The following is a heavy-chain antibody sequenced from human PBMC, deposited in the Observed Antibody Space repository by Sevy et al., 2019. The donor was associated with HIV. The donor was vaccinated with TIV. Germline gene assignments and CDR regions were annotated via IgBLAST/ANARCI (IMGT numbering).Heavy chain of an antibody. J-gene: IGHJ4*02. CDR3: ARRGSSGVYYFDY. CDR2: IYYSGST. D-gene: IGHD6-19*01. Sequence: SETLSLTCTVSGGSISSYYWSWIRQPPGKGLEWIGYIYYSGSTNYNPSLKSRVNISVDTSKNQFSLKLSSVTAADTAVYYCARRGSSGVYYFDYWGQGTLVTVSS. V-gene: IGHV4-59*01. CDR1: GGSISSYY.